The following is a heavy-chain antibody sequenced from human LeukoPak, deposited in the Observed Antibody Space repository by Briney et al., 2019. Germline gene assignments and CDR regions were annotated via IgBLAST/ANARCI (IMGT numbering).Heavy chain of an antibody. V-gene: IGHV4-34*01. D-gene: IGHD3-9*01. CDR2: INHSGST. CDR1: GVSFSGYY. CDR3: VRETKYYAILTGYYNWFDP. J-gene: IGHJ5*02. Sequence: SETLSLTCAVYGVSFSGYYWSWIRQPPGKGLEWIGEINHSGSTNYNPSLKSRVTISVDTSKNQFSLKLSSVTAADTAVYYCVRETKYYAILTGYYNWFDPWGQGTLVTVSS.